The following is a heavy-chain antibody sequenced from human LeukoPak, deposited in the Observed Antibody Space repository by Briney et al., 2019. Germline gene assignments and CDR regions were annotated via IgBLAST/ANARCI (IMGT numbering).Heavy chain of an antibody. CDR1: GFTFSSSW. D-gene: IGHD3-22*01. V-gene: IGHV3-7*01. J-gene: IGHJ4*02. CDR3: ARDRAGDYYDSSGYSDY. CDR2: IKPDGSEK. Sequence: PGGSLRLSCAASGFTFSSSWMSWVRQAPGKGLEWVANIKPDGSEKYYLDSVKGRFTISRDNAKNSLYLQMNSLRAEDTALYYCARDRAGDYYDSSGYSDYWGQGTLVTVSS.